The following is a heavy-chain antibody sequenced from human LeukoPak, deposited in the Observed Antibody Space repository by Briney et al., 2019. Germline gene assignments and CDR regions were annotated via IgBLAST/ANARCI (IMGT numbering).Heavy chain of an antibody. V-gene: IGHV3-7*01. CDR2: MNQDGSEK. CDR1: GFTFSYSW. J-gene: IGHJ6*02. CDR3: ATYTRWVAGDV. D-gene: IGHD3-16*01. Sequence: GGSLRLSCAASGFTFSYSWMSWVRQAPGRGLEWVANMNQDGSEKDYVDSVKGRFTISRDNARNSLYLQMGSLRAEDTAVYYCATYTRWVAGDVWGQGTTVTVSS.